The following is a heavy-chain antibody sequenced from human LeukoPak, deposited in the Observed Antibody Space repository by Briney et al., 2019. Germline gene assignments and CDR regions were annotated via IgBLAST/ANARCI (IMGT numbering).Heavy chain of an antibody. Sequence: PGGSLRLSCADSGFTFSGYWMNWVRQAPGKGLECVANINQNGGEKYYVDSVKGRFTISRDNGKNSLYLQMNSLRAEDTAVYYCARYRHLGYWGQGTLVTVSS. V-gene: IGHV3-7*01. CDR2: INQNGGEK. CDR3: ARYRHLGY. CDR1: GFTFSGYW. J-gene: IGHJ4*02.